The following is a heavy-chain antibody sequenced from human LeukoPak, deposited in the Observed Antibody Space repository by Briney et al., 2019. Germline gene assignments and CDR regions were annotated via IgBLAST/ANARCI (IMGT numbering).Heavy chain of an antibody. CDR3: ARIAVAGTSTGV. CDR2: ISYDGSNK. CDR1: GFTFSSYA. V-gene: IGHV3-30*04. J-gene: IGHJ6*02. Sequence: GGSLRLSCAASGFTFSSYAMHWVRQAPGKGLEWVAVISYDGSNKYYADSVKGRFTISRDNSKNTLYLQMNSLRAEDTAVYYCARIAVAGTSTGVWGQGTTVTVSS. D-gene: IGHD6-13*01.